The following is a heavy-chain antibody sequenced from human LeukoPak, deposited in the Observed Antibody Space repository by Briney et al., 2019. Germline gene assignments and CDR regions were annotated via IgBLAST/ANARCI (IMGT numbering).Heavy chain of an antibody. CDR2: ISSSGSTT. D-gene: IGHD2-2*01. CDR3: AKFQLRSRGYYYYGMDV. Sequence: GGSLRLSCAASGFTFSDYYMSWIRQAPGKGLEWVSYISSSGSTTYYADSVKGRFTISRDNSKNTLYLQMNSLRAEDTAVYYCAKFQLRSRGYYYYGMDVWGQGTTVTVSS. J-gene: IGHJ6*02. V-gene: IGHV3-11*01. CDR1: GFTFSDYY.